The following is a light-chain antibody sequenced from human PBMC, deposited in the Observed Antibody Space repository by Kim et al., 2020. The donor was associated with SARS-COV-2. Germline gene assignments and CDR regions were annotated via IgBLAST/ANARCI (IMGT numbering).Light chain of an antibody. Sequence: SYELTQPPSVSVSPGQTASITCSGDKLGDKYARWYQQKPGQSPVLVIYQDSKRPSGIPERISGSNSGNTATLTISGTQAMDEADYYCQAWDSRKVVFGGG. CDR1: KLGDKY. V-gene: IGLV3-1*01. CDR3: QAWDSRKVV. J-gene: IGLJ2*01. CDR2: QDS.